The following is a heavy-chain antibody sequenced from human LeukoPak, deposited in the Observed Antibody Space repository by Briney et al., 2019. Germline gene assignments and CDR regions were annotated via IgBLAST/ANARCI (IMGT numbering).Heavy chain of an antibody. CDR2: IKQDGSEK. Sequence: PGGSLRLSCAASGFTFSSYWMSWVRQAPGKGLEWVANIKQDGSEKYYVDSVRGRSTISRDNAKNSLYLQMNSLRAEDTAVYYCARDTRVTYYYDSSTPFDYWGQGTLVTVSS. J-gene: IGHJ4*02. CDR3: ARDTRVTYYYDSSTPFDY. D-gene: IGHD3-22*01. V-gene: IGHV3-7*01. CDR1: GFTFSSYW.